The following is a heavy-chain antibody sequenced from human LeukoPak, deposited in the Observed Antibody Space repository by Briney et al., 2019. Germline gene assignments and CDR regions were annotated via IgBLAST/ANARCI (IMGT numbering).Heavy chain of an antibody. J-gene: IGHJ4*02. CDR2: ISAYNGNT. CDR3: ARTFIGARGNWIDTFDY. Sequence: ASVKVSCKASGYTFTSYGISWVRQAPGQGLEWMGWISAYNGNTNYAQKLQGRVTMTTDTSTSTAYMELRSLRSDDTAVYYCARTFIGARGNWIDTFDYWGQGTLVTVSS. V-gene: IGHV1-18*01. D-gene: IGHD1-20*01. CDR1: GYTFTSYG.